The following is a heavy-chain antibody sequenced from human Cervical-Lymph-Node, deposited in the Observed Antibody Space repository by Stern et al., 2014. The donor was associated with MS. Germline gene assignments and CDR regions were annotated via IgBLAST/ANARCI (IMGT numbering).Heavy chain of an antibody. D-gene: IGHD6-19*01. Sequence: QVKLVESGGGLVKPGGSLRLSCAASGFTFSDYYMSWIRQDPGKGLEWVSYISSRGSTIYYADSVNGRFTISRSNAKNSLTLQMNSLRAEDTAVYYCARDSPSWGWCFDYWGQGTLVTVSS. V-gene: IGHV3-11*01. J-gene: IGHJ4*02. CDR2: ISSRGSTI. CDR1: GFTFSDYY. CDR3: ARDSPSWGWCFDY.